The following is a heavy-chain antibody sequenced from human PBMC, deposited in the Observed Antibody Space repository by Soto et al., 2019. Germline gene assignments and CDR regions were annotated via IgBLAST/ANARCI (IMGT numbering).Heavy chain of an antibody. V-gene: IGHV1-46*03. CDR2: INPSGGST. J-gene: IGHJ4*02. CDR1: GYTFTSYY. CDR3: ARVASYGSGTYPPWYDY. Sequence: ASVKVSCTASGYTFTSYYMHWVRQAPGQGLEWMGIINPSGGSTSYAQKFQGRVTMTRDTSTSTVYMELSSLRSEDTAVYYCARVASYGSGTYPPWYDYWGQGTLVTVSS. D-gene: IGHD3-10*01.